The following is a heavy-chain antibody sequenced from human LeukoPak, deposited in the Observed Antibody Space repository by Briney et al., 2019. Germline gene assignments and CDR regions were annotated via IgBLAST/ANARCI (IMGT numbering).Heavy chain of an antibody. V-gene: IGHV3-23*01. J-gene: IGHJ5*02. CDR2: ISGSGGST. D-gene: IGHD3-3*01. CDR1: GFTFSSYA. CDR3: AKDTPLDFGVVTLPGFDP. Sequence: GGSLRLSCAASGFTFSSYAMSWVRQAPGKGLEWVSAISGSGGSTYYADSVKGRFTISRDNSKNTLYLQMNSLRAEDTAVYYCAKDTPLDFGVVTLPGFDPWGQGTLVTVSS.